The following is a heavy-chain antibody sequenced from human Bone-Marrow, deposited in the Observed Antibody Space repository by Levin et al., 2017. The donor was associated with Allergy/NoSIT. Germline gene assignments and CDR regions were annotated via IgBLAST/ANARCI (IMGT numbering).Heavy chain of an antibody. D-gene: IGHD3-16*02. V-gene: IGHV4-34*01. CDR1: GGSLDGHY. CDR2: ISHHGSP. J-gene: IGHJ4*01. CDR3: ARGAGIVLGDLSVEDYYFDY. Sequence: SQTLSLTCAVSGGSLDGHYWTWIRQSPGKGLEWIGEISHHGSPTYNPSLTSRLTISVDKSRHQFSLRLTAVTAADTAVYYCARGAGIVLGDLSVEDYYFDYWGQGAQVTVSS.